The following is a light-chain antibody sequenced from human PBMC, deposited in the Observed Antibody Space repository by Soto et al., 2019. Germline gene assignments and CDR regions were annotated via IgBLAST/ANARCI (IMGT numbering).Light chain of an antibody. J-gene: IGKJ1*01. Sequence: DIHMTQSPSTLSASVGDRVTITCRASQSISSWLAWYQQKPGKAPKLLIYDGSSLESGVPSRCSGSGSGTEFTLTISSLHPDDFATYYCQQYNSWWTFGQGTKVEIK. V-gene: IGKV1-5*01. CDR3: QQYNSWWT. CDR2: DGS. CDR1: QSISSW.